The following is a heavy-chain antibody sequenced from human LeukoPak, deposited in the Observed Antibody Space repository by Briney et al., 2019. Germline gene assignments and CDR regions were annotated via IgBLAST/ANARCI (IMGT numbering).Heavy chain of an antibody. CDR3: ARDHYDSSGYPFDY. D-gene: IGHD3-22*01. CDR1: GDSISGSSYY. CDR2: TFYNGRT. J-gene: IGHJ4*02. V-gene: IGHV4-39*07. Sequence: KPSETLSLTCTVSGDSISGSSYYWGRIRQPPGKGLEWIGSTFYNGRTYYKPSLKSRVTISVDTSKNQFSLKLSSVTAADTAVYYCARDHYDSSGYPFDYWGQGTLVTVSS.